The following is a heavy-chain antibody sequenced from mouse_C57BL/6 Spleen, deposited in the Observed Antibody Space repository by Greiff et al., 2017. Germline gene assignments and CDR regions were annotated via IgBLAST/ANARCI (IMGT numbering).Heavy chain of an antibody. Sequence: EVMLVESGGGLVKPGGSLKLSCAASGFTFSDCGMHWVRQAPEKGLEWVAYISSGSSTIYYADTVKGRFTISRDNAKTTLFLQMTSLRSEDTAMYYCASTLFDYWGQGTTLTVSS. V-gene: IGHV5-17*01. CDR2: ISSGSSTI. CDR1: GFTFSDCG. CDR3: ASTLFDY. J-gene: IGHJ2*01.